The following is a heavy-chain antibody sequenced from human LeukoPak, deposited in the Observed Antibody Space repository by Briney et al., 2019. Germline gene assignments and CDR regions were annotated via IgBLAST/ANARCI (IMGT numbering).Heavy chain of an antibody. CDR1: GGSVSNNSAA. CDR3: ARALAREGYYFDY. D-gene: IGHD3-16*01. Sequence: SQTLSLTCAISGGSVSNNSAAWNWIRQSPSRGLEWLGRTYYRSKWYNDYPVSVKSRITINPDTSKNQFSLQLKSVTPEDTAVYYCARALAREGYYFDYWDQGTLVTVSS. CDR2: TYYRSKWYN. J-gene: IGHJ4*02. V-gene: IGHV6-1*01.